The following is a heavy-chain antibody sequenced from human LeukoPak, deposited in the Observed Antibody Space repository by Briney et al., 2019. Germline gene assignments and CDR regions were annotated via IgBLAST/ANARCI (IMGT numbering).Heavy chain of an antibody. CDR2: ISGSGGST. D-gene: IGHD4-23*01. J-gene: IGHJ4*02. Sequence: PGGYLRLSCAASGFTFSTYAMSWVRQATGKGLEWVSAISGSGGSTYYADSVKGRFTISRDNSKNTLDLQMSSLRAEDTAVYYCAKDQGGNDYWGQGTLVTVSS. CDR1: GFTFSTYA. V-gene: IGHV3-23*01. CDR3: AKDQGGNDY.